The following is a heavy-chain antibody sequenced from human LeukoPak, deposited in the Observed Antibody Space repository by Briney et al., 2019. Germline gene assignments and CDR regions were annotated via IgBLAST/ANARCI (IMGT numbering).Heavy chain of an antibody. D-gene: IGHD3-22*01. J-gene: IGHJ6*02. Sequence: GGSLRLSCAASGFTFSSYGMHWVRQAPGKGLEWVAAISYDGSNKYYADSVKGRFTISRDNSKNTLYLQMNSLRAEDTAVYYCASVYYYDSSGYFYGMDVWGQGTTVTVSS. V-gene: IGHV3-30*03. CDR1: GFTFSSYG. CDR2: ISYDGSNK. CDR3: ASVYYYDSSGYFYGMDV.